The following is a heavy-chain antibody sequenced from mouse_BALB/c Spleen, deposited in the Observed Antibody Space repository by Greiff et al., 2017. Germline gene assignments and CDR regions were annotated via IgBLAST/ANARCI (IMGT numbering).Heavy chain of an antibody. D-gene: IGHD6-1*01. CDR2: ISSGGGST. Sequence: EVNVVESGGGLAKPGGSLKLSCAASGFAFSSYDMSWVRQTPVKRLEWVAYISSGGGSTYYPDTVKGRFTISRDNVKNTLYLQMSSLKSEDTAMYYCARHRAWHWGQGTLVTVAA. V-gene: IGHV5-12-1*01. CDR1: GFAFSSYD. J-gene: IGHJ3*01. CDR3: ARHRAWH.